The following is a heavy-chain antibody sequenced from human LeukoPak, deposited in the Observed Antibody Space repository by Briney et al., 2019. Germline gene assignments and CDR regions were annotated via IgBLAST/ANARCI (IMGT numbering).Heavy chain of an antibody. V-gene: IGHV4-39*01. J-gene: IGHJ4*01. CDR2: IYYSGST. CDR1: GGSISGSSYY. Sequence: SETLSLTCTVSGGSISGSSYYWGWIRQPPGKGLEWIGSIYYSGSTYYNPSLKSRVTISVDTSKNQFSLKLSSVTAADTAVYYCARQEFGHYDFWSGYLYFDYWGQGTLVTVSS. D-gene: IGHD3-3*01. CDR3: ARQEFGHYDFWSGYLYFDY.